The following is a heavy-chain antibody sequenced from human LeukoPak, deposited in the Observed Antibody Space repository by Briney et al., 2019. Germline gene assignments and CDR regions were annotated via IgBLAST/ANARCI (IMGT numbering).Heavy chain of an antibody. Sequence: SETLSLTCTVSGGSIFSYYFNWIRQPPGKGLEWIGYIYFNGITSYNPSLRSRSTISIATSKNQFSLRLTSVTAADTATYYCARRAYYDSSGYYPASGYFDLWGRGTLVTVSS. CDR2: IYFNGIT. J-gene: IGHJ2*01. CDR3: ARRAYYDSSGYYPASGYFDL. D-gene: IGHD3-22*01. CDR1: GGSIFSYY. V-gene: IGHV4-59*08.